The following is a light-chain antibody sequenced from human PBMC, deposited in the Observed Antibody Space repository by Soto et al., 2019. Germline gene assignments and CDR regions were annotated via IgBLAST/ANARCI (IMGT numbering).Light chain of an antibody. CDR1: QTLDTDY. J-gene: IGKJ2*01. CDR2: GAS. CDR3: QQFDGSPYT. V-gene: IGKV3-20*01. Sequence: EIVLTQSPGTLSLPPGERAALSCRASQTLDTDYLTWYQHKPGQAPRLLIFGASSRATGIPDRFSGSGSGTECTLTISRLEPEDSAVYYGQQFDGSPYTFGQGTKLEIK.